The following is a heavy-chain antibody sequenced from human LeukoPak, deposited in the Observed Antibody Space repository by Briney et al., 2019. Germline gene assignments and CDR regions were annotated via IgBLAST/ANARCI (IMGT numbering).Heavy chain of an antibody. V-gene: IGHV3-23*01. CDR1: AFTFSTYA. CDR3: ANAVCTTSSCSGFYGMDV. Sequence: GGSVRLSCAASAFTFSTYAMNWVRQAPGKGLEWVSSISSGGGTTYYADSVKGRFTISRDNSKNTLYLQMNSLGPEDTAMYYCANAVCTTSSCSGFYGMDVWGQGTTVAVSS. D-gene: IGHD2-2*01. J-gene: IGHJ6*02. CDR2: ISSGGGTT.